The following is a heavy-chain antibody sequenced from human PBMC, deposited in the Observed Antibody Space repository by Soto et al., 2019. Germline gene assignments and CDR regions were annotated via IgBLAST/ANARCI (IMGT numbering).Heavy chain of an antibody. CDR2: ISGSRGFT. V-gene: IGHV3-23*01. CDR1: GFSLKTYA. J-gene: IGHJ4*02. Sequence: LRLSCAASGFSLKTYAVSWVRKPPGKGLEWVSTISGSRGFTYYADSVKGRFTISRDNGKNTVYLHMNSLRAEDTAIYYCEKRKGDNSGPFDSWGQGTQVTVS. D-gene: IGHD1-20*01. CDR3: EKRKGDNSGPFDS.